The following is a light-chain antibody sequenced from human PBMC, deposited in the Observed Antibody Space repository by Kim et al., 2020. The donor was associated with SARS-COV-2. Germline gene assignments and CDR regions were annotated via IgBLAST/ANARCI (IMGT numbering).Light chain of an antibody. J-gene: IGLJ2*01. V-gene: IGLV4-60*03. CDR2: LEGSGSY. CDR3: ETWDSKSVV. Sequence: QPVLTQSSSASASLGSSVKLTCTLSSGHSSYIIAWHQQQPGKAPRYLMKLEGSGSYNKGSGVPDRFSGSSSGADRYLTISNLQSEDEDDYYCETWDSKSVVFGGGTKLTVL. CDR1: SGHSSYI.